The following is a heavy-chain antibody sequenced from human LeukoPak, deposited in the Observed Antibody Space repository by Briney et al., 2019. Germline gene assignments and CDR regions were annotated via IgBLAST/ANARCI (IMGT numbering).Heavy chain of an antibody. CDR3: ARALYDSSGHYYVGFDY. Sequence: PGGSLRLSCAASGFTFSSYWMHWVRQAPGKGLVWVSRINSDGSSTSYADSVKGRFTISRDNAKNSLYLQMNSLRAEDTAVYYCARALYDSSGHYYVGFDYWGQGTLVTVSS. CDR1: GFTFSSYW. J-gene: IGHJ4*02. V-gene: IGHV3-74*01. CDR2: INSDGSST. D-gene: IGHD3-22*01.